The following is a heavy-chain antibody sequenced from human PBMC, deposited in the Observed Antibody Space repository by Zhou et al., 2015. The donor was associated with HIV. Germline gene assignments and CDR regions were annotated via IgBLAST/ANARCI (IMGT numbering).Heavy chain of an antibody. CDR1: GYTFTSYY. Sequence: QVQLVQSGAEVKKPGASVKVSCKASGYTFTSYYMHWVRQAPGQGLEWMGIINPSGGSTSYAQKFQGRVTMTRDTSTSTVYMELSSLRSEDTAVYYCARDISAGPSGRAFDIWGQGTMVTVSS. J-gene: IGHJ3*02. CDR2: INPSGGST. V-gene: IGHV1-46*01. D-gene: IGHD2-21*01. CDR3: ARDISAGPSGRAFDI.